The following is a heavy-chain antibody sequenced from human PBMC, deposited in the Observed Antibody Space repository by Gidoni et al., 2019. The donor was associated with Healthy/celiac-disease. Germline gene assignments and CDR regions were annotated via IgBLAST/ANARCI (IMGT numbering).Heavy chain of an antibody. V-gene: IGHV1-46*01. J-gene: IGHJ5*02. CDR2: INPSGGST. CDR1: GYTFTSYY. CDR3: ARDPDCSGGSCYSTGVRYP. D-gene: IGHD2-15*01. Sequence: QVQLVQSGAEVKKPGASVKVSCKASGYTFTSYYMHWVRQAPGQGLEWMGIINPSGGSTSYAQKFQGRVTMTRDTSTSTVYMELSSLRSEDTAVYYCARDPDCSGGSCYSTGVRYPWGQGTLVTVSS.